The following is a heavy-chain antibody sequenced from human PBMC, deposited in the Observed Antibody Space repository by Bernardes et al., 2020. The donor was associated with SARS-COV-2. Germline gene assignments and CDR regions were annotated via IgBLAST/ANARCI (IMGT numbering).Heavy chain of an antibody. CDR3: ARSSGMIQGVIIAY. J-gene: IGHJ4*02. CDR2: ILYSGNT. D-gene: IGHD3-10*01. CDR1: GGSISTYY. V-gene: IGHV4-59*01. Sequence: ETLSLTCTVSGGSISTYYWNWIRQPPGRGPEWIGYILYSGNTNYNPSLKSRVTISVDTSKNQFSLKLSSVTAADTAVYYCARSSGMIQGVIIAYWGQGTLVTVSS.